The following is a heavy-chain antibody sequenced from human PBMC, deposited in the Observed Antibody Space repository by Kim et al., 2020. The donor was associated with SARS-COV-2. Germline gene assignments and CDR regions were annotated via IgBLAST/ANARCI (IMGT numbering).Heavy chain of an antibody. CDR3: ARDKFGGPDYYYFGLDV. CDR1: GGAISSYY. Sequence: SETLSLTCTVSGGAISSYYWNWIRQPPGKGLEWIGSIYYTGSTNYNPSLKSRVTISVDTSKNQFSQKVRSVTAADTAVYYCARDKFGGPDYYYFGLDVWGQGTTVTVSS. J-gene: IGHJ6*02. D-gene: IGHD3-10*01. V-gene: IGHV4-59*01. CDR2: IYYTGST.